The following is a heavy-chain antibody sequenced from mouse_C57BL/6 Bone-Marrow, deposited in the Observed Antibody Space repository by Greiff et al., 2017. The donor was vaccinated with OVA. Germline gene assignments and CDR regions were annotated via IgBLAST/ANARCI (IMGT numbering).Heavy chain of an antibody. CDR1: GYSITSGYY. J-gene: IGHJ3*01. CDR3: AREEANWVFAY. V-gene: IGHV3-6*01. D-gene: IGHD4-1*01. CDR2: ISYDGSN. Sequence: VQLQQSGPGLVKPSQSLSLTCSVTGYSITSGYYWNWIRQFPGNKLEWMGYISYDGSNNYNPSLKNRISITRDTSKNQFFLKLNSVTTEDTATYYCAREEANWVFAYWGQGTLVTVSA.